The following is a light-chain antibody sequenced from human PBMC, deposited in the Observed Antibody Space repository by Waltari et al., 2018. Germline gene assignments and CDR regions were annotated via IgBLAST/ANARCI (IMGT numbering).Light chain of an antibody. CDR1: QSIRSS. CDR3: QQYYDRPPWT. V-gene: IGKV3-15*01. Sequence: RVMTQSPAILSVSPGERVTLSCRASQSIRSSLAWYQQRPGQAPRLLIYGASTRATGIPARFSGSGSGTEFTLIISSLQSEDSATYYCQQYYDRPPWTFGQGTKVEIK. CDR2: GAS. J-gene: IGKJ1*01.